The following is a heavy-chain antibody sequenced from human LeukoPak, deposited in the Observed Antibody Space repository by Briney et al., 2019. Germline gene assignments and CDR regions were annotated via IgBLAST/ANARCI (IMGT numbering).Heavy chain of an antibody. J-gene: IGHJ4*02. CDR2: IDKSGDT. CDR3: ATGGVVVARDRRSAYKN. D-gene: IGHD3-22*01. Sequence: SETLYLTCTVSGGSISSSSYYWGWVRQPPGKGLEWIGSIDKSGDTYYNPSLKSRVTMSVDTSKNQFSLKLSSVTAADTAVYYCATGGVVVARDRRSAYKNWGQGTLVTVSS. V-gene: IGHV4-39*07. CDR1: GGSISSSSYY.